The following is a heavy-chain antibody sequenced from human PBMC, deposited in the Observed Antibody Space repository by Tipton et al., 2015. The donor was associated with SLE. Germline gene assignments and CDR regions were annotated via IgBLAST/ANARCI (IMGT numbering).Heavy chain of an antibody. Sequence: TLSLTCTVSGGSISSYYWSWIRQPPGRGLEWIGEINHSGRTNYKSSLKSRVTISVDTSKNQFSLKLSSVTAADTAVYYCARGRSTSLPMDVWGKGTTVTVSS. D-gene: IGHD2-2*01. CDR1: GGSISSYY. CDR2: INHSGRT. CDR3: ARGRSTSLPMDV. J-gene: IGHJ6*03. V-gene: IGHV4-34*01.